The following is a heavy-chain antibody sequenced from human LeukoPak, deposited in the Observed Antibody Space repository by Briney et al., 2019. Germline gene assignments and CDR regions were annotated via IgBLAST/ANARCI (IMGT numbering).Heavy chain of an antibody. V-gene: IGHV3-21*01. J-gene: IGHJ3*02. CDR2: ISGSSSYI. D-gene: IGHD2-15*01. Sequence: PGGSLRLSCAASGFTFSSYSMNWVRQAPGKGLEWVSSISGSSSYIYYADSVKGRFTISRDNAKNSLYLQMNSLRAEDTAVYYCARDKGHIVVVVAAIDAFDIWGQGTMVTVSS. CDR3: ARDKGHIVVVVAAIDAFDI. CDR1: GFTFSSYS.